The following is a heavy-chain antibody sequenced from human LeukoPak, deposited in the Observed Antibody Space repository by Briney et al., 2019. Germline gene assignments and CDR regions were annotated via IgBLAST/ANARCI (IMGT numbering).Heavy chain of an antibody. Sequence: KPGESLKISGKGSGYSFTSYWIGWVGQMPGKDLEGEGIIYPGDSDTRYGPSFQGQVTISADKSISTAYLQWSSLKASDTAMYYCARGSSSWYGYYYYMDVWGKGTTVTVSS. V-gene: IGHV5-51*03. CDR3: ARGSSSWYGYYYYMDV. D-gene: IGHD6-13*01. CDR2: IYPGDSDT. J-gene: IGHJ6*03. CDR1: GYSFTSYW.